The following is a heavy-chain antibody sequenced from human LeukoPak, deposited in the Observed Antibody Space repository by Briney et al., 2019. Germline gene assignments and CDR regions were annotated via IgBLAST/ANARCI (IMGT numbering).Heavy chain of an antibody. Sequence: GGSLRLSCAASGFTFSSYEMNWVRQAPGKGLEWVSYISSSGSTIYYADSVKGRFTISRDNAKNSLYLQMNSLRAEDTAVYYCARETLEPKGYYYYYYMDVWGKGTTVTVSS. CDR2: ISSSGSTI. D-gene: IGHD1-1*01. V-gene: IGHV3-48*03. J-gene: IGHJ6*03. CDR3: ARETLEPKGYYYYYYMDV. CDR1: GFTFSSYE.